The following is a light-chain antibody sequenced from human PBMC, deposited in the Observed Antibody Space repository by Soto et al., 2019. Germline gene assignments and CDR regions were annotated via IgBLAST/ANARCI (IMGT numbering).Light chain of an antibody. J-gene: IGLJ3*02. CDR3: CSYAGTYTLWV. Sequence: QSALTQPRSESGSPGQSVTISCTGTSGDVGGYNFVSWYQQYPGKAPKLIIYDVTKRPSGVPDRFSGSKSGNTASLTISGLQAEDEADYYCCSYAGTYTLWVFGGGIKVTVL. CDR1: SGDVGGYNF. V-gene: IGLV2-11*01. CDR2: DVT.